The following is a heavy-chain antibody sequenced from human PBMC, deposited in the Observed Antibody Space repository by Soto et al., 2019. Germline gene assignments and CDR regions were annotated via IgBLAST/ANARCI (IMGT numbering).Heavy chain of an antibody. Sequence: QVQLVESGGGVVQPGRSLRLSCAASGFTFSNYVMHWVRQAPGKGLEWVAVISYDGSHKYYADSVKGRFTISRDNSKNTLNLQMNSLRAEDTAVYYCTKEREQWLILAYFDYWGQGTLVTVSS. CDR2: ISYDGSHK. CDR3: TKEREQWLILAYFDY. CDR1: GFTFSNYV. V-gene: IGHV3-30*18. J-gene: IGHJ4*02. D-gene: IGHD5-12*01.